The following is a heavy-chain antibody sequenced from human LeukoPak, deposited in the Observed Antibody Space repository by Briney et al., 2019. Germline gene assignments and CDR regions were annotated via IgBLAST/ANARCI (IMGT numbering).Heavy chain of an antibody. V-gene: IGHV3-21*01. D-gene: IGHD6-13*01. CDR3: ARDAAYISAAEYFQH. Sequence: GGSLRLSCAASGFTFSSYSMNWVRQAPGKGLEWVSSISSSRSYIYYADSVKGRFTIPRDNAKNSLYLQMNSLRAEDTAVYYCARDAAYISAAEYFQHWGQGTLVTVSS. CDR2: ISSSRSYI. J-gene: IGHJ1*01. CDR1: GFTFSSYS.